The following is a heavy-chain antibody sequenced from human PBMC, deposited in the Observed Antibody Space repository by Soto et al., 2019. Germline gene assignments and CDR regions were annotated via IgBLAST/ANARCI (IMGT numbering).Heavy chain of an antibody. V-gene: IGHV1-2*02. D-gene: IGHD2-2*01. CDR1: GYTFTGYY. Sequence: ASVKVSCKASGYTFTGYYMHWVRQAPGQGLEWMGWINPNSGGTNYEQKFQGRVTMTRNTSISTAYMELSRLRSDDTAVYYCAKWGVTAASAYYYYYYGMDVWGQGTTVTVSS. CDR2: INPNSGGT. CDR3: AKWGVTAASAYYYYYYGMDV. J-gene: IGHJ6*02.